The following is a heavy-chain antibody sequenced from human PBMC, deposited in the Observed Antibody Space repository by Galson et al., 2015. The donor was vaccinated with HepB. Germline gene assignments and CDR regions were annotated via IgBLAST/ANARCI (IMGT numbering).Heavy chain of an antibody. D-gene: IGHD2-15*01. CDR3: ARDRLAGYCSGGSCYPGSLNGLDY. CDR2: ISSSSSYI. Sequence: SLRLSCAASGFTFSSYSMNWVRQAPGKGLEWVSSISSSSSYIYYADSVKGRFTISRDNAKNSLYLQMNSLRAEDTAVYYCARDRLAGYCSGGSCYPGSLNGLDYWGQGTLVTVSS. V-gene: IGHV3-21*01. J-gene: IGHJ4*02. CDR1: GFTFSSYS.